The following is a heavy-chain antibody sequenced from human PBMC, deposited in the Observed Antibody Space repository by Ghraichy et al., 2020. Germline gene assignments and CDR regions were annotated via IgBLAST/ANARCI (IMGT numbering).Heavy chain of an antibody. J-gene: IGHJ4*02. CDR2: INPSGGST. D-gene: IGHD2-21*02. CDR3: ARGSVVVTAEGLDPFDY. Sequence: ASVKVSCKASGYTFTSYYMHWVRQAPGQGLEWMGIINPSGGSTSYAQKFQGRVTMTRDTSTSTVYMELSSLRSEDTAVYYCARGSVVVTAEGLDPFDYWGQGTLVTVSS. V-gene: IGHV1-46*03. CDR1: GYTFTSYY.